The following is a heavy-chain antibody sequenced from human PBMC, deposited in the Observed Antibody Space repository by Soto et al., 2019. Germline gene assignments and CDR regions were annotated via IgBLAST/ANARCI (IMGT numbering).Heavy chain of an antibody. J-gene: IGHJ5*02. CDR1: GGNFTSYA. Sequence: QVQLVQSGAEVKKPGSSVKVSCKASGGNFTSYAISWVRQAPGQGLEFMGGIVPLFGTTNYAHKFRGRVTITADESTSTVYMELSSLTSEDTAVYYCAKASGRSWYNWFDPWGHGTLVTVST. CDR3: AKASGRSWYNWFDP. CDR2: IVPLFGTT. D-gene: IGHD6-13*01. V-gene: IGHV1-69*01.